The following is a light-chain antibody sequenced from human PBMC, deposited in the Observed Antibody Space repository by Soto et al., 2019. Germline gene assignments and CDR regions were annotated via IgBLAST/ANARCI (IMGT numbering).Light chain of an antibody. Sequence: EIVMTQSPATLSVSPGERATLSCRASQSVRSKLAWYQQKPGQAPRLLIYDASTRATGIPDRFSGSGSGTDFTLTISRLEPEDFAVYYCHQYGLSPPYTFGPGTKVDIK. CDR3: HQYGLSPPYT. CDR1: QSVRSK. CDR2: DAS. V-gene: IGKV3-20*01. J-gene: IGKJ3*01.